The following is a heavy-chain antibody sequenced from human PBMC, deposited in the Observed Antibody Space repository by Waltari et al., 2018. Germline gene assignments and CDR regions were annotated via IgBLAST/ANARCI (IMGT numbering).Heavy chain of an antibody. Sequence: QVQLQESGPGLVKPSETLSLTCTVSGGSISSYYWSWIRQPAGKGLEWIGRIYTSGSTNYHPSLKGRVTMSVDTSKNQFSLKLSSVTAADTAVYYCARDLEVVVVPAAPRIAVAGTGYYYYYMDVWGKGTTVTISS. CDR2: IYTSGST. CDR3: ARDLEVVVVPAAPRIAVAGTGYYYYYMDV. V-gene: IGHV4-4*07. D-gene: IGHD2-2*01. J-gene: IGHJ6*03. CDR1: GGSISSYY.